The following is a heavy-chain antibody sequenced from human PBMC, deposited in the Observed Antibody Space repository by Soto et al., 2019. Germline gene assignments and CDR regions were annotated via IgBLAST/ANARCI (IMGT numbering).Heavy chain of an antibody. CDR3: AKTTNHDFWSGYYTKAFDY. CDR1: GGSISSGDYY. V-gene: IGHV4-30-4*01. CDR2: IYYSGST. Sequence: SETLSLTCTVSGGSISSGDYYWSWVRQPPGKGLEWIGYIYYSGSTYYNPSLKSRVTISLDTSKNQFSLKLSSVTAEDTAVYYCAKTTNHDFWSGYYTKAFDYWGQGTLVTVSS. J-gene: IGHJ4*02. D-gene: IGHD3-3*01.